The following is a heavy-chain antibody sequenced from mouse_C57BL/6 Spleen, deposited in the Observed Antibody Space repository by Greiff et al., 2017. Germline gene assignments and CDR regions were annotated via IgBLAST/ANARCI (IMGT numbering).Heavy chain of an antibody. CDR2: ISDGGSYT. CDR3: ARGGYDYDGPWFAY. CDR1: GFTFSSYA. J-gene: IGHJ3*01. V-gene: IGHV5-4*03. Sequence: DVKLVESGGGLVKPGGSLKLSCAASGFTFSSYAMSWVRQTPEKRLEWVATISDGGSYTYYPDNVKGRFTISRDNAKNNLYLQMSHLKSEDTAMYYCARGGYDYDGPWFAYWGQGTLVTVSA. D-gene: IGHD2-4*01.